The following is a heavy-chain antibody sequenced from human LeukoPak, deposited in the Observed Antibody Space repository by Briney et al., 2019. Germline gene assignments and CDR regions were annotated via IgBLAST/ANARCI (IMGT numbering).Heavy chain of an antibody. D-gene: IGHD3-3*01. V-gene: IGHV3-30*02. CDR3: AKEFTIFGGPGYFDY. CDR1: GFIFSNYG. CDR2: MRYDGSNE. J-gene: IGHJ4*02. Sequence: PGGSLRVSCEASGFIFSNYGMHWVRQAAGKGLEWVAFMRYDGSNEYYADSVKGRFTISRDNSKNTLYLQMNSLRAEDTAVYYCAKEFTIFGGPGYFDYWGQGTLVTVSS.